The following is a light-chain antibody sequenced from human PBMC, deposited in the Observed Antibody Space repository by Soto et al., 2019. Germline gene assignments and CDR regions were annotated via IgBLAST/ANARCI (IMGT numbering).Light chain of an antibody. V-gene: IGLV2-14*01. CDR1: SSDVGGYNY. CDR2: EVS. CDR3: LSYTISSTYV. J-gene: IGLJ1*01. Sequence: QSVLTQPASVSGSPGQSITISCTGTSSDVGGYNYVSWYQQHPGKAPKLMIYEVSNRPSGVSNRFSGSKSGNTASLTISGLQAGEEADYYCLSYTISSTYVFGTGTKLTVL.